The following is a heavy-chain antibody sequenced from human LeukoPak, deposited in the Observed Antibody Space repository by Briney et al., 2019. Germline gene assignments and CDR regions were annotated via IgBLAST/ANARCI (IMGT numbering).Heavy chain of an antibody. D-gene: IGHD3-10*01. CDR1: GGSISSYY. J-gene: IGHJ4*02. CDR2: IYTSGST. Sequence: PSETLSLTCTVSGGSISSYYWSWIRQPAGKGLEWIGRIYTSGSTNYNPSLKSRVTISVDTSKTQFSLKLSSVTAADTAVYYCARSVTMVRGVREHDYWGQGTLVTVSS. V-gene: IGHV4-4*07. CDR3: ARSVTMVRGVREHDY.